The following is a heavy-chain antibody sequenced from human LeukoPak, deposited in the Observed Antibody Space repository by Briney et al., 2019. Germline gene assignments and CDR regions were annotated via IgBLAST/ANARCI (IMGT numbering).Heavy chain of an antibody. D-gene: IGHD6-19*01. Sequence: GGSLRLSCAASGFTFSSYGMHWVRQAPGKGLEWVAVISYDGSNNYYADSVKGRFTISRDNSKNTLYLQMNSLRAEDTAVYYCAKGSSGWYEYYFDYWGQGTLVTVSS. J-gene: IGHJ4*02. CDR2: ISYDGSNN. V-gene: IGHV3-30*18. CDR1: GFTFSSYG. CDR3: AKGSSGWYEYYFDY.